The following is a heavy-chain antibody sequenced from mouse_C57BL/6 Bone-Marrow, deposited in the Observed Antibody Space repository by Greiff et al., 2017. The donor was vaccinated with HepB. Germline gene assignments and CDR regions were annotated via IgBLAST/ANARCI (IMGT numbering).Heavy chain of an antibody. V-gene: IGHV1-55*01. J-gene: IGHJ2*01. Sequence: QVQLQQPGAELVKPGASVKMSCKASGYTFTSYWITWVKQRPGQGLEWIGDIYPGSGNNNYNEKFRSKATLTVDTSSSTAYMQLSSLTSEDSAVYYCARAGWLLPYFDYWGQGTTLTVSS. CDR1: GYTFTSYW. CDR2: IYPGSGNN. CDR3: ARAGWLLPYFDY. D-gene: IGHD2-3*01.